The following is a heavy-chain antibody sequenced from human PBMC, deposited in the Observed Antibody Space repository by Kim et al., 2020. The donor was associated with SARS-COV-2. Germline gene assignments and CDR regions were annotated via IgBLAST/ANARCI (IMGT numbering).Heavy chain of an antibody. D-gene: IGHD6-25*01. CDR1: GFTFSIYA. CDR3: ARGRLVPRGYGPYYYYGMDV. CDR2: ISGSGGST. J-gene: IGHJ6*02. Sequence: GGSLRLSCAASGFTFSIYAMSWVRQAPGKGLEWVSAISGSGGSTYYADSVKGRFTISRDNSKNTLYLQMNILRAEDTAVYYCARGRLVPRGYGPYYYYGMDVWGQGTTVTVSS. V-gene: IGHV3-23*01.